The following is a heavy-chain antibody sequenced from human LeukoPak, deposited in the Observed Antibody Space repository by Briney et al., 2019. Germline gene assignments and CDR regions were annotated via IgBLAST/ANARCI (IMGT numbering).Heavy chain of an antibody. CDR3: ARRRDLYSGSYYPFDY. CDR1: GYSFTSYW. Sequence: GEALKISCKGSGYSFTSYWIGWVRQIPGKGVKWMGIIYPGDSDARYSRFYQGVVTISPDKPSSTAYLQWSSLKASDTAMYYCARRRDLYSGSYYPFDYWGQGTLVTVSS. V-gene: IGHV5-51*01. CDR2: IYPGDSDA. D-gene: IGHD1-26*01. J-gene: IGHJ4*02.